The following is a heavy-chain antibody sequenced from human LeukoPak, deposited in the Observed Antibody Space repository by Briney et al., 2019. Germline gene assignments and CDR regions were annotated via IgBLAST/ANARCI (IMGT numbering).Heavy chain of an antibody. CDR1: GFTLSSYS. J-gene: IGHJ4*02. V-gene: IGHV3-48*01. CDR2: ITSSSFTI. Sequence: GGSLRLSCAASGFTLSSYSMSWVRQAPGKGLEWVSSITSSSFTIYYADSVKGRFTISRDNAKNSLYLQMDSLRAEDTAVYFCARDPEDYFDHWGQGIMVTVSS. CDR3: ARDPEDYFDH.